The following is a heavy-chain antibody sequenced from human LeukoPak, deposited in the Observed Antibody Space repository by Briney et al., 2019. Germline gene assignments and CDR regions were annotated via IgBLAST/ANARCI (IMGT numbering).Heavy chain of an antibody. CDR2: IKTDGSEK. J-gene: IGHJ4*02. V-gene: IGHV3-7*01. Sequence: GGSLRLSCAASGFIFSDSYMSWVRQAPGKGLEWVATIKTDGSEKFHVDSVSGRFTISRDNTKDSLFLQMNSLRVDDTVVYYCVRGVTYWTVLWGQGTLDRVPS. D-gene: IGHD1-1*01. CDR1: GFIFSDSY. CDR3: VRGVTYWTVL.